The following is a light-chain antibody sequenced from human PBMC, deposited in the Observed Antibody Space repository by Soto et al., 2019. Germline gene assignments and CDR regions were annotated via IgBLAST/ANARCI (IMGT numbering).Light chain of an antibody. CDR2: EVS. J-gene: IGLJ3*02. CDR3: SSYAGSNNWV. Sequence: QSVLTQPPSASGSPGQSVTISCTRTSSDVADYNYVSWYQQYPGKAPKLMIYEVSKRPSGVPDRFSGSKSGNTASLTVSGLQAEDEADYYCSSYAGSNNWVFGGGTKLTVL. CDR1: SSDVADYNY. V-gene: IGLV2-8*01.